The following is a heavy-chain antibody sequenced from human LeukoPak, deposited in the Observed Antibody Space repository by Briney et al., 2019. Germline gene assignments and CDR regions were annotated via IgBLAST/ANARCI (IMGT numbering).Heavy chain of an antibody. J-gene: IGHJ4*02. CDR2: IYSDGIT. CDR1: GFIVSSNY. Sequence: PGGSLRLSCAASGFIVSSNYMSWVRQAPRKGLEWVSVIYSDGITYYADSVKGRFTISRDNSKNTVYLQMNSLTAEDTAVYYCARDLSVIDHWGQGNLVTVSS. CDR3: ARDLSVIDH. D-gene: IGHD4-17*01. V-gene: IGHV3-53*01.